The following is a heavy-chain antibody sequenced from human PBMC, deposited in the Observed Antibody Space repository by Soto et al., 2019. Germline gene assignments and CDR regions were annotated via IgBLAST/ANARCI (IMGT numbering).Heavy chain of an antibody. Sequence: EVQLLESGGGLVQPGGSLRLSCGGSGFTFSRHDMTWVRQAPGKGLEWVSSISGDGYTTYYADYVRGRFTISRDNSKDTVYVQMNSLRDEDTAVYYCAREASVPSVGEFWYFDLWGRGTQVTVFS. D-gene: IGHD3-10*01. CDR3: AREASVPSVGEFWYFDL. CDR1: GFTFSRHD. CDR2: ISGDGYTT. J-gene: IGHJ2*01. V-gene: IGHV3-23*01.